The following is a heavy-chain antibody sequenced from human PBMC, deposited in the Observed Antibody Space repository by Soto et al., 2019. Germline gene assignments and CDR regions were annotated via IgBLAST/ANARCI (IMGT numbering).Heavy chain of an antibody. CDR3: ARACSSNSCYDVFDY. CDR2: IYTSGST. CDR1: GGSISSYY. V-gene: IGHV4-4*07. D-gene: IGHD2-2*01. Sequence: SETLSLTCTVSGGSISSYYWSWIRQPAGKGLEWIGRIYTSGSTNYNPSLKSRVTMSVDTSKNQFSPKLSSATAADTAVYYCARACSSNSCYDVFDYWGQGTLVTVSS. J-gene: IGHJ4*02.